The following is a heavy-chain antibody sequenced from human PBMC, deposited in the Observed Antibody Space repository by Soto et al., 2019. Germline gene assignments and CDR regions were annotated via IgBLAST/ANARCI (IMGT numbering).Heavy chain of an antibody. V-gene: IGHV3-30*18. CDR1: GFTVSNYG. CDR2: ISYDGSNK. Sequence: QLQLVESGGGVVQPGRSLRLSCAASGFTVSNYGMQWVRQAPGKGLEWVAGISYDGSNKYYADSAKGRFTISRDNSQNTLYLHMNSLRAEDTAVYYCAKKKGYCGGGSCYYMDVWGKGTTVTVSS. J-gene: IGHJ6*03. CDR3: AKKKGYCGGGSCYYMDV. D-gene: IGHD2-15*01.